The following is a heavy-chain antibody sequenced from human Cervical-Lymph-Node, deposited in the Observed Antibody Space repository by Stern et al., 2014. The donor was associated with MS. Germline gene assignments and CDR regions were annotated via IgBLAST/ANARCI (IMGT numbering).Heavy chain of an antibody. CDR2: ISGDNDNA. V-gene: IGHV1-18*01. CDR1: GYTFSSYG. J-gene: IGHJ4*02. CDR3: ARSCRSTSCFDY. Sequence: VQLVQSGAEVKKPGASVKVSCKASGYTFSSYGIGWVRQAPGQGLEWVGWISGDNDNANYAHNLQDRVTVITDKSTATTYMELNGLRSDDTAVYYCARSCRSTSCFDYWGQGTLVTVSS. D-gene: IGHD2-2*01.